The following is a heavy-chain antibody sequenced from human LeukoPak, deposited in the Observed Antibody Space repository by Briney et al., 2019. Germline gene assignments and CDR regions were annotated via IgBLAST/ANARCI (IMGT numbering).Heavy chain of an antibody. J-gene: IGHJ5*02. CDR3: ARHYDFWSGYYLVYWFDP. CDR1: GGSISSYY. CDR2: IYYSGGT. V-gene: IGHV4-59*08. Sequence: SETPSLTCTVSGGSISSYYWSWIRQPPGKGLEWIGYIYYSGGTNYNPSLKSRVTISVDTSKNQFSLKLSSVTAADTAVYYCARHYDFWSGYYLVYWFDPWGQGTLVTVSS. D-gene: IGHD3-3*01.